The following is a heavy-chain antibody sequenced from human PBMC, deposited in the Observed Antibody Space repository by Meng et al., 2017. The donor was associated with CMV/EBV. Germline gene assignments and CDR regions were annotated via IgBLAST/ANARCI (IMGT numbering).Heavy chain of an antibody. J-gene: IGHJ4*02. V-gene: IGHV3-66*01. D-gene: IGHD3-22*01. CDR2: IYSGGST. Sequence: EVQLVXXXXXXVQXGXXXRLSXXASGFTVSSNYMSWVRQAPGKGLEWVSVIYSGGSTYYADSVKGRFTISRDNSKNTLYLQMNSLRAEDTAVYYCASSGWYWGYYDSSGYLDYWGQGTLVTVSS. CDR3: ASSGWYWGYYDSSGYLDY. CDR1: GFTVSSNY.